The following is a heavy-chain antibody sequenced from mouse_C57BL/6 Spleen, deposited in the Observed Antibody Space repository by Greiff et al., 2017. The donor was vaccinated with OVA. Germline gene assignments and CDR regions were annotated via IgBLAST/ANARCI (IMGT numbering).Heavy chain of an antibody. CDR2: IDPSDSYT. CDR1: GYTFTSYW. V-gene: IGHV1-69*01. CDR3: ARIDYGSIDY. J-gene: IGHJ2*01. Sequence: VQLQQPGAELVMPGASVKLSCKASGYTFTSYWMHWVKQRPGQGLEWIGEIDPSDSYTNYNQKFKGKSTLTVDKSSSTAYMQLSSLTSEDSAVYYCARIDYGSIDYWGQGTTLTVAS. D-gene: IGHD1-1*01.